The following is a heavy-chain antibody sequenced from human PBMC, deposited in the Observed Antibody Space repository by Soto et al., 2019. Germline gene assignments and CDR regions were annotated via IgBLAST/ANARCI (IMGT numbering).Heavy chain of an antibody. V-gene: IGHV3-49*03. CDR2: IRSKAYGGTT. Sequence: GGSLRLSCTASGFTFGDYAMSWFRQAPGKGLEWVGFIRSKAYGGTTEYAASVKGRFTISRDDSKSIAYLQMNSLKTEDTAVYYCTRVYGDYELAEYFQHWGQGTLVTVSS. J-gene: IGHJ1*01. CDR3: TRVYGDYELAEYFQH. D-gene: IGHD4-17*01. CDR1: GFTFGDYA.